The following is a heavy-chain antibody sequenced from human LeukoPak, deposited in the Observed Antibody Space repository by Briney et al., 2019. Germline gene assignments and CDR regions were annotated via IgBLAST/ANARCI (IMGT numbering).Heavy chain of an antibody. CDR1: GFSFPNSD. V-gene: IGHV3-30*03. CDR2: ISYDGSNK. Sequence: PGTSLRLSCLVSGFSFPNSDIYWVRQAPGKGLEWVAVISYDGSNKYYADSVKGRFTISRDNSKNTLYLQMNSLRAEDTAVYYCARGGFYWGQGTLVTVSS. D-gene: IGHD3-16*01. J-gene: IGHJ4*02. CDR3: ARGGFY.